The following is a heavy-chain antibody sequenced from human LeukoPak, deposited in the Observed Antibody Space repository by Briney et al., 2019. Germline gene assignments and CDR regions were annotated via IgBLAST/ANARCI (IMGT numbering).Heavy chain of an antibody. Sequence: GGSLRLSCAASGFTFDDYALHWVRQAPGEGLEWVSLISGDGGSTYYADSVKGRFTISRDNSKNSLYLQMNSLRTEDTALYYCAKVSASSWLGAFDIWGQGTVVTVSS. CDR3: AKVSASSWLGAFDI. V-gene: IGHV3-43*02. J-gene: IGHJ3*02. CDR1: GFTFDDYA. CDR2: ISGDGGST. D-gene: IGHD6-13*01.